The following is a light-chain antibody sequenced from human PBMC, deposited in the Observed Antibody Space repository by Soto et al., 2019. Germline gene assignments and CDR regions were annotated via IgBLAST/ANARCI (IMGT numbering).Light chain of an antibody. J-gene: IGLJ1*01. V-gene: IGLV2-23*02. CDR2: EVN. Sequence: TQPAGVSGASGQSITISCTGTSRNGGSDILVSSYPQHTRKAPTLMIYEVNKRPSGVSNRFSGSKSRNTASLTISGLQAEDKVDYLCCTYVGIYSDVFGPGTTVTVL. CDR1: SRNGGSDIL. CDR3: CTYVGIYSDV.